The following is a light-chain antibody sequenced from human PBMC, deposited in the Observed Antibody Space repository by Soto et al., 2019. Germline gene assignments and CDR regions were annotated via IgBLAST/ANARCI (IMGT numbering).Light chain of an antibody. CDR1: QSVLYSSNNKNY. CDR3: QQYYSTLPYT. CDR2: WAS. Sequence: DIVMTQSPDSLAVSLGERATINCKSSQSVLYSSNNKNYLAWYQQKPGQPPKLLIYWASTRESGVPERFSGSGSGTDFTLSIRSLQAEDVAVYYCQQYYSTLPYTFGQGTKLEIK. J-gene: IGKJ2*01. V-gene: IGKV4-1*01.